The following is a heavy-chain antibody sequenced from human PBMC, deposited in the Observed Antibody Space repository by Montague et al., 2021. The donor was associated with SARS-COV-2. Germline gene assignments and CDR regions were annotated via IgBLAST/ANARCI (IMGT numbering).Heavy chain of an antibody. Sequence: SLRLSCAASGFTFSSYAMHWVRQAPGKGLEWVAVISYDGSNKYYADSVKGRFTISRDNSKNTLYLQMNSLRAEDTAVYYCARPYSGSYYGAFDVWGQGTTVTVSS. CDR1: GFTFSSYA. V-gene: IGHV3-30*04. J-gene: IGHJ6*02. D-gene: IGHD1-26*01. CDR3: ARPYSGSYYGAFDV. CDR2: ISYDGSNK.